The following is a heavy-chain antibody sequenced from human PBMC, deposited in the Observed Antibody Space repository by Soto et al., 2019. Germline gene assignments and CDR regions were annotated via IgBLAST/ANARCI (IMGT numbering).Heavy chain of an antibody. Sequence: GASVKVSCKASGYTFSDYYLHWLRQAPGQGLEWMGWISPKSGGTHYAPKFGGRVTLTTDTSISTAFMELSRLTSDDTAVYYCARGPRTQLWFPNVYWGQGTLVTVSS. CDR1: GYTFSDYY. CDR2: ISPKSGGT. CDR3: ARGPRTQLWFPNVY. V-gene: IGHV1-2*02. J-gene: IGHJ4*02. D-gene: IGHD5-18*01.